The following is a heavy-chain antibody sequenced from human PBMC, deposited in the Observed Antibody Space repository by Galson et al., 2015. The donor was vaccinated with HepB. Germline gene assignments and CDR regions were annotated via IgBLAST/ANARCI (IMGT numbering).Heavy chain of an antibody. CDR2: IIPIFGTA. J-gene: IGHJ3*02. CDR1: GGTFSSYA. D-gene: IGHD2-2*01. V-gene: IGHV1-69*13. CDR3: ARLGGCSSTSCYPRFATKHKRDAFDI. Sequence: SVKVSCKASGGTFSSYAISWVRQAPGQGLEWMGGIIPIFGTANYAQKFQGRVTITADESTSTAYMELSSLRSEDTAVYYCARLGGCSSTSCYPRFATKHKRDAFDIWGQGTMVTVSS.